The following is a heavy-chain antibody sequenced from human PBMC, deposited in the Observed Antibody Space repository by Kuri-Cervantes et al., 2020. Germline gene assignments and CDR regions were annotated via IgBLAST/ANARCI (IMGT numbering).Heavy chain of an antibody. CDR1: GYTFTSYG. J-gene: IGHJ5*02. D-gene: IGHD3-10*01. CDR2: ISAYNGNT. Sequence: ASVKVSCKASGYTFTSYGISWVRQAPGQGLEWMGWISAYNGNTNYAQKLQGRVTMTTDTSTSTAYMELRSLRSEDTAVYYCARDYYYGSESYGGWFDPWGQGTLVTVSS. CDR3: ARDYYYGSESYGGWFDP. V-gene: IGHV1-18*01.